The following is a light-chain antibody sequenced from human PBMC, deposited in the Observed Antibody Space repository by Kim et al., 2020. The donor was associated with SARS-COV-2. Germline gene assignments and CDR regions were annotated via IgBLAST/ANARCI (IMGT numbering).Light chain of an antibody. Sequence: EIVLTQSPAPLSLSPGERATLSCRASHSVSNFLAWYQHKPGQAPRLLIYDASTRATGIPARFSGSGSGTDFTLTISSLEPEDSAVYYCQQRSTWPPYSFGQGTKLEIK. J-gene: IGKJ2*01. CDR3: QQRSTWPPYS. CDR1: HSVSNF. CDR2: DAS. V-gene: IGKV3-11*01.